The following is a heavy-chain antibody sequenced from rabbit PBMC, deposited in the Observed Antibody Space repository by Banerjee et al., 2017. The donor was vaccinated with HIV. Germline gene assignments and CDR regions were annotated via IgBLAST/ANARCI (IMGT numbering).Heavy chain of an antibody. CDR1: GFDFTNYY. CDR2: IYAAKGRI. CDR3: ARDLAGVIGWNFNL. D-gene: IGHD4-1*01. V-gene: IGHV1S45*01. J-gene: IGHJ4*01. Sequence: QEQLKETGGGLVQPGGSLTLSCKASGFDFTNYYMSWVRQAPGKGLEWIGTIYAAKGRIYYATWVNGRFTISKTSSTTVTLQMTSLTAADTATYFCARDLAGVIGWNFNLWGQGTLVTVS.